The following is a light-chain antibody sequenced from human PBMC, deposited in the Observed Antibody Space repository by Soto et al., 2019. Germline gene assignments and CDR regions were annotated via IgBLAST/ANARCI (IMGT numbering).Light chain of an antibody. J-gene: IGLJ2*01. CDR1: SGDIGRYDF. CDR2: EVI. CDR3: SSYSSTNTLVV. V-gene: IGLV2-14*01. Sequence: QSALTQPPSASGSPGQSVTISCSGTSGDIGRYDFVSWYQQHPGKVPRLLIFEVINRPLGVSDRFSGSKSGNTASLTISGLQTEDEADYFCSSYSSTNTLVVFGGGTKLTVL.